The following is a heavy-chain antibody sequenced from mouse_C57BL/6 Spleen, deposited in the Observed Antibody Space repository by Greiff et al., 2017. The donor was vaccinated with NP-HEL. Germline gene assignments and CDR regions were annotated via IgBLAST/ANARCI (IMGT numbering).Heavy chain of an antibody. Sequence: EVKVEESGGGLVKPGGSLKLSCAASGFTFSDYGMHWVRQAPEKGLEWVAYISSGSSTIYYADTVKGRFTISRDNAKNTLFLQMTRLRAEDTARYYCARGGDYYFDYWGQGTTLTVSS. CDR3: ARGGDYYFDY. D-gene: IGHD1-1*02. CDR2: ISSGSSTI. J-gene: IGHJ2*01. V-gene: IGHV5-17*01. CDR1: GFTFSDYG.